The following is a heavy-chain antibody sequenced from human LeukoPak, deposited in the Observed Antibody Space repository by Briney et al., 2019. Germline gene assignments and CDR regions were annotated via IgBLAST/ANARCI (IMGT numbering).Heavy chain of an antibody. Sequence: GGSLRLSCAASGFTFSSYWMSWVRQAPGKGLEWVANIKQDGSEKYYVDSVKGRFTISRDNAKNSLYLQMNSLRAEDTAVYYCARGGYDSSGYPSYYFDYWGQGTLVTVSS. CDR2: IKQDGSEK. CDR1: GFTFSSYW. CDR3: ARGGYDSSGYPSYYFDY. V-gene: IGHV3-7*01. J-gene: IGHJ4*02. D-gene: IGHD3-22*01.